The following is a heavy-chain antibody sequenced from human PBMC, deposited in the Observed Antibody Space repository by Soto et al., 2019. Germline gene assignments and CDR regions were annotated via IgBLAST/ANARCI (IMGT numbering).Heavy chain of an antibody. Sequence: QVHLVQSGAEVRKPGSSVRVSCKASGDTFTKYAISWLRQAPGQGLEWMGGIVPVFGRVTYAQRFQDRVSIIADKSTATSYLELTSLTADDTAVYYCAGVASGSTWDYFDYWGQGTLLTVSS. V-gene: IGHV1-69*06. CDR1: GDTFTKYA. D-gene: IGHD3-10*01. J-gene: IGHJ4*02. CDR2: IVPVFGRV. CDR3: AGVASGSTWDYFDY.